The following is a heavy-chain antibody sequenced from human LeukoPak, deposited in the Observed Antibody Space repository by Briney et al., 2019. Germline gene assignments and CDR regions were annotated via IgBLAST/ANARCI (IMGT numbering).Heavy chain of an antibody. Sequence: SETLSLTCAVSGGSISSGSYYWSWIRQPAGKGLEWIGRIYTSGSTNYNPSLKSRVTISVDTSKNQFSLKLSSVTAADTAVYYCARDLGITDAFDIWGQGTMVTVSS. CDR3: ARDLGITDAFDI. CDR2: IYTSGST. J-gene: IGHJ3*02. CDR1: GGSISSGSYY. V-gene: IGHV4-61*02. D-gene: IGHD3-16*01.